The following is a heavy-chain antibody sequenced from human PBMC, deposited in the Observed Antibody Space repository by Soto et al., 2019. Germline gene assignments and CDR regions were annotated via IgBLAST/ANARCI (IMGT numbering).Heavy chain of an antibody. V-gene: IGHV2-5*02. Sequence: SGPTLVNPTQTLTLTCTFSGFSLSTYEVSVGWIRQPPGKALEWLALIYWDGDQRYSPSLKSRLTITKDTSKNQVVLTMTNMDPVDTATYYCVPIAHKTDPATWGQGTLVTVSS. CDR3: VPIAHKTDPAT. D-gene: IGHD2-15*01. CDR2: IYWDGDQ. CDR1: GFSLSTYEVS. J-gene: IGHJ4*02.